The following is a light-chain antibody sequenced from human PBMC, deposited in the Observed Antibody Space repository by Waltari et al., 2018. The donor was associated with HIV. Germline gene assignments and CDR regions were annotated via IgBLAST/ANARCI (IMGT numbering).Light chain of an antibody. CDR3: QQYGGSPLYT. V-gene: IGKV3-20*01. Sequence: EIVLTQSPGTLSLSPGERAPLSCWASQTVSSNYLAWYQQKPGQAPRLLIYGASSKAADIPDRFSGSGSGTDFTLTISRLEPEDFAVYYCQQYGGSPLYTFGQGTKLEIK. J-gene: IGKJ2*01. CDR2: GAS. CDR1: QTVSSNY.